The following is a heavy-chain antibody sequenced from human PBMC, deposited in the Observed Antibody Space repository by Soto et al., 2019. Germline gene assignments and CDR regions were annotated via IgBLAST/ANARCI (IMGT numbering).Heavy chain of an antibody. CDR1: GGSISSYY. Sequence: PSETLSLTCTVSGGSISSYYWSWIRQPPGKGLEWIGYIYYSGSTNYNPSLKSRVTISVDTSKNQFSLKLSSVTAADTAVYYCGRRWGYTLDSWGKGTLVPVSS. D-gene: IGHD5-12*01. CDR3: GRRWGYTLDS. CDR2: IYYSGST. J-gene: IGHJ4*02. V-gene: IGHV4-59*08.